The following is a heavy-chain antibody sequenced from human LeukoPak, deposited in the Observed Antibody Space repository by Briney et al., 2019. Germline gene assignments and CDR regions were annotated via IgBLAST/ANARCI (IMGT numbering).Heavy chain of an antibody. J-gene: IGHJ4*02. D-gene: IGHD6-19*01. Sequence: GGSLRLSCAASGFTFSSYGMHWVRQAPGKGLEWVAVIWYDGSNKYYADSVKGRFTISRDNSKNTLYLQMNSLRAEDTALYYCARDGSGVDLWGQGTLVTVSS. CDR2: IWYDGSNK. CDR3: ARDGSGVDL. V-gene: IGHV3-33*01. CDR1: GFTFSSYG.